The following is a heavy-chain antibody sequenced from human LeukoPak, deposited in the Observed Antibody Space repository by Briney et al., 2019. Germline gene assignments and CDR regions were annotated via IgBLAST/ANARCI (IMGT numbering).Heavy chain of an antibody. V-gene: IGHV1-2*02. CDR1: GFTFSSYG. D-gene: IGHD3-10*01. J-gene: IGHJ6*03. CDR3: VRDRYYGSGRSYLDV. Sequence: PGGSLRLSCVASGFTFSSYGMHWVRQAPGQGLEWMGWIKPNSGGTRSAQKFQGRVSMTRDTSISTAYMDLSRLTSDDTAIYYCVRDRYYGSGRSYLDVWGEGTTVTISS. CDR2: IKPNSGGT.